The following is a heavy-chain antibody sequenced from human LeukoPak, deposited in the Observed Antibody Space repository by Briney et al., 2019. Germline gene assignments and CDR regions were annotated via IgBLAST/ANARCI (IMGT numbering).Heavy chain of an antibody. CDR2: IYWDDDK. Sequence: SGPTLVKPTQTLTLTCTFSGFSLSTSGVGVGWIRQPPGKALEWLALIYWDDDKRYSPSLKSRLTITKDTSKNQVVLTMTNMDPVDTATYYCAHRRPTREWGLLEYYFDYWGQGTLVTVSS. CDR3: AHRRPTREWGLLEYYFDY. D-gene: IGHD1-26*01. CDR1: GFSLSTSGVG. V-gene: IGHV2-5*02. J-gene: IGHJ4*02.